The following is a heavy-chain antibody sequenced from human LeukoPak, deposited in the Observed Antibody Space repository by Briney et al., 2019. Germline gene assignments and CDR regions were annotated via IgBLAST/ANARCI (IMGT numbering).Heavy chain of an antibody. V-gene: IGHV4-61*02. CDR1: GGSISSGSYY. CDR2: IYTSGST. Sequence: IPSQTLSLTCTVSGGSISSGSYYWSWIRQPAGKGLEWIGRIYTSGSTNYNPSLKSRVTISVDTSKNQFSLKLSSVIAADTAVYYCARGRSGSYGWFDPWGQGTLVTVSS. CDR3: ARGRSGSYGWFDP. D-gene: IGHD1-26*01. J-gene: IGHJ5*02.